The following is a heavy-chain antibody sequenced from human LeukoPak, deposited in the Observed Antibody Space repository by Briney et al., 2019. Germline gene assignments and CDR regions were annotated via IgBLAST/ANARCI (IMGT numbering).Heavy chain of an antibody. CDR1: GYSFSSYW. D-gene: IGHD4-17*01. CDR3: ARTHGDSFSFDY. J-gene: IGHJ4*02. Sequence: MHGESLKMSCKGSGYSFSSYWIAWVRQMPGRGLEWMGIIYPGDSDTRYNPSFQGQVTISADNSISTAYLQWSSLKASDTAMYYCARTHGDSFSFDYWGQGTLVTVSS. CDR2: IYPGDSDT. V-gene: IGHV5-51*01.